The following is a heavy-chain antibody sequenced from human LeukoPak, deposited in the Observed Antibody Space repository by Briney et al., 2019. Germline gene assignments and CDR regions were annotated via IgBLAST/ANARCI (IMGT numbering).Heavy chain of an antibody. CDR3: ARAWGIAVAGDAFDI. D-gene: IGHD6-19*01. Sequence: GASVKVSCKASGGTFSSYAISWVRQAPGQGLEWMGGIIPIFGTANYAQKFQGRVTITADKSTSTAYMELSSLRSEDTAVYYCARAWGIAVAGDAFDIWGQGTMVTVSS. J-gene: IGHJ3*02. CDR2: IIPIFGTA. V-gene: IGHV1-69*06. CDR1: GGTFSSYA.